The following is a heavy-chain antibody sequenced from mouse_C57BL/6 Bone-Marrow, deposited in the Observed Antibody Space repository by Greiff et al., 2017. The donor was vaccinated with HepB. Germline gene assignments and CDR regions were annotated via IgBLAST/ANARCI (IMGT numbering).Heavy chain of an antibody. J-gene: IGHJ1*03. Sequence: QVQLQQSGAELARPGASVKLSCKASGYTFTSYGISWVKQRTGQGLEWIGEIYPRSGNTYYNEKFKGEATLTADKSSSTAYMELRSLTSEDSAVYFCARGYYYGSSFYWYFDVWGTGTTVTVSS. D-gene: IGHD1-1*01. CDR2: IYPRSGNT. V-gene: IGHV1-81*01. CDR3: ARGYYYGSSFYWYFDV. CDR1: GYTFTSYG.